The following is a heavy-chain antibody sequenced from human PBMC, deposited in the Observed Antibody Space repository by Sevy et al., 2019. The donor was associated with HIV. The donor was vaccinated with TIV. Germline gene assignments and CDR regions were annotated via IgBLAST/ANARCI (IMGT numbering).Heavy chain of an antibody. D-gene: IGHD2-15*01. CDR3: ARVGAGYCSGGSCPTTFYYYYYGMDV. CDR2: FSAYDGNT. J-gene: IGHJ6*02. V-gene: IGHV1-18*01. CDR1: GYTFTSYG. Sequence: ASVKVSCKASGYTFTSYGISWVRQAPGQGLEWMGWFSAYDGNTNYAQKLQGRVTMTTDTSTSTAYMELRSLGSDDTAVYYCARVGAGYCSGGSCPTTFYYYYYGMDVWAQGTTVTVSS.